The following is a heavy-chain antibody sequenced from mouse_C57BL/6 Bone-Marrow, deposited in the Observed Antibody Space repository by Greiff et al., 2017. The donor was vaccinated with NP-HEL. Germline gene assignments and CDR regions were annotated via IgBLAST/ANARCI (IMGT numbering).Heavy chain of an antibody. V-gene: IGHV1-72*01. CDR3: ARGDWDWYFDV. D-gene: IGHD4-1*01. CDR2: IDPNSGGT. J-gene: IGHJ1*03. CDR1: GYTFTSYW. Sequence: VQLQQPGAELVKPGASVKLSCTASGYTFTSYWMHWVKQRPGRGLEWIGRIDPNSGGTNYNEKFKSKATLTVDKPSSTAYMQLSSLTSEDSAVYYCARGDWDWYFDVWGTGTTVTVSS.